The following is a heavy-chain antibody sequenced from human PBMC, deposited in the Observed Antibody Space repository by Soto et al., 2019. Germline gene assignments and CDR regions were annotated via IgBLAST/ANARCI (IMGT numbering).Heavy chain of an antibody. CDR3: AREPYDFWRYYYYGMDV. D-gene: IGHD3-3*01. CDR2: INHSGST. CDR1: GGSFSGYY. Sequence: SETLSLTCAVYGGSFSGYYWSWIRQPPGKGLEWIGEINHSGSTNYNPSLKSRVTISVDTSKNQFSLKLSSVTAADTAVYYCAREPYDFWRYYYYGMDVWGQGATVTVSS. V-gene: IGHV4-34*01. J-gene: IGHJ6*02.